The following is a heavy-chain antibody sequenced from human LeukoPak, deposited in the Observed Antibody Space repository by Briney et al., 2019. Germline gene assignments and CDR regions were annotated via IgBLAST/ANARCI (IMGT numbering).Heavy chain of an antibody. CDR1: GFTFSSYG. J-gene: IGHJ5*02. Sequence: GGSLRLSYAASGFTFSSYGMHWVRQAPGQGLEWMGIINPSGGSTSYAQKFQGRVTMTRDTSTSTVYMELSSLRSEDTAVYYCARDGYVSSGWYSMGFDPWGQGTLVTVSS. V-gene: IGHV1-46*01. D-gene: IGHD6-19*01. CDR3: ARDGYVSSGWYSMGFDP. CDR2: INPSGGST.